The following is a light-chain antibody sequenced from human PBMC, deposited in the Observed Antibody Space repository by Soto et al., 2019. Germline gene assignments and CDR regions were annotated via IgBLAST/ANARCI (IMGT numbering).Light chain of an antibody. CDR2: DAS. CDR1: QDISKY. J-gene: IGKJ3*01. Sequence: DIQMTQSPSSLSASVGDRVAITCQAIQDISKYLNWYQQQPGKAPKLLIYDASNLETGVPSRFSGTGSGGYYTFTISSLHPEDFASYHCHQYDSFPFTFDPGTKVEIK. CDR3: HQYDSFPFT. V-gene: IGKV1-33*01.